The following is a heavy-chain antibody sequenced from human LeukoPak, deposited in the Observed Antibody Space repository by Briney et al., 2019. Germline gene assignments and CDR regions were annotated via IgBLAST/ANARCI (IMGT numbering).Heavy chain of an antibody. J-gene: IGHJ4*02. V-gene: IGHV4-34*01. Sequence: SETLSLTCAVYGGSFSGYYWSWIRQPPGKGLEWIGEISHSGSTNYNPSLKSRVTISVDTSKNQFSLKLSSVTAADTAVYYCARDSDLAVAGAIDYWGQGTLVTVSS. CDR1: GGSFSGYY. CDR2: ISHSGST. D-gene: IGHD6-19*01. CDR3: ARDSDLAVAGAIDY.